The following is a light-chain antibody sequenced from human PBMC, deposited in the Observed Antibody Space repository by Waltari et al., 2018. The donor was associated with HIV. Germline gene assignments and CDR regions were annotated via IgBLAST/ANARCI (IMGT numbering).Light chain of an antibody. CDR2: SNS. V-gene: IGLV1-44*01. CDR3: AAWHDSLNGSWV. J-gene: IGLJ3*02. Sequence: QSVLTQPPSGSGTPGQRVTISCSGSSSHIGSNTVNWYQQLPGTPPNLLIYSNSRLPSGVPHRSSGAKAGPSASLAISGLQSEDEADYYCAAWHDSLNGSWVFGGVTKLTVL. CDR1: SSHIGSNT.